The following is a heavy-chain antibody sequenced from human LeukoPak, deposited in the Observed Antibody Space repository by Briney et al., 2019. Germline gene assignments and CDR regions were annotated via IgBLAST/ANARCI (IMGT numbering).Heavy chain of an antibody. D-gene: IGHD3-22*01. CDR1: GYSISSGSY. V-gene: IGHV4-38-2*02. J-gene: IGHJ4*02. CDR2: IHHSGST. Sequence: SESLSLTCTVSGYSISSGSYWGWIRQPPGKGPEWIGSIHHSGSTHYTPSLKSRVTISVDTSNNQFSLKLGSVTAADTAVYYCARVEYFDSSGYYTFDYWGQGTLVTVSS. CDR3: ARVEYFDSSGYYTFDY.